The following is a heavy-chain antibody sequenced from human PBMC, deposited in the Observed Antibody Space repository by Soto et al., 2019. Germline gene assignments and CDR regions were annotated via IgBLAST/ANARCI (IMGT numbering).Heavy chain of an antibody. CDR3: ARDLCYYDSSGYYCTAFDI. CDR1: GGSVSSGSYY. D-gene: IGHD3-22*01. V-gene: IGHV4-61*01. Sequence: QVPLQESGPGLVKPSETLSLTCTVSGGSVSSGSYYWSWIRQPPGKGLEWIGYIYYSGSTNYNPSLKSRVTISVDTSKNQFSLKLSSVTAADTAVYYCARDLCYYDSSGYYCTAFDIWGQGTMVTVSS. CDR2: IYYSGST. J-gene: IGHJ3*02.